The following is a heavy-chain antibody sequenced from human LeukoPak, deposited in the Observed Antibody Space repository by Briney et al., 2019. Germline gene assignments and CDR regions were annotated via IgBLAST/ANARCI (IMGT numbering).Heavy chain of an antibody. CDR1: GFAFSSFA. Sequence: GGSLRLSCAASGFAFSSFAMGWVRQAPGKGLEWGSGISGSGDSTYYADSVKGRFTISRDNSKNTLYLQMNSLRAEDTAVYYCAKEGIAAAVFDYWGQGTLVTVSS. J-gene: IGHJ4*02. CDR2: ISGSGDST. CDR3: AKEGIAAAVFDY. V-gene: IGHV3-23*01. D-gene: IGHD6-13*01.